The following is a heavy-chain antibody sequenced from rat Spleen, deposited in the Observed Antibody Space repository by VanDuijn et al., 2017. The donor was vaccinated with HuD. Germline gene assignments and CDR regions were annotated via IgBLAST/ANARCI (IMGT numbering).Heavy chain of an antibody. D-gene: IGHD1-11*01. J-gene: IGHJ2*01. CDR1: GFTFSDYN. V-gene: IGHV5S10*01. Sequence: EVQLVESGGGLVQPGRSLKLSCAASGFTFSDYNMAWVRQAPKKGLDWVATIIYDGSRAYYRNSVKGRFTISRDNAKNTLYLQMNSLRSEDTATYYCTSYGGYAHYWGQGVMVTVSS. CDR2: IIYDGSRA. CDR3: TSYGGYAHY.